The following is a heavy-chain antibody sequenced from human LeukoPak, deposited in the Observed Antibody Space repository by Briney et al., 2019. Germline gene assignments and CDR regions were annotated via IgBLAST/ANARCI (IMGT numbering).Heavy chain of an antibody. CDR3: ARDVNNSMGNDY. Sequence: SETLSLTCAVYGGSFSGYYWSWIRQPPGKGLEWIGEINHSGSTDYNPSLKSRVTISVDTSKNQFSLKLSSVTAAATAVYYCARDVNNSMGNDYWGQGTLVTVSS. V-gene: IGHV4-34*01. CDR2: INHSGST. CDR1: GGSFSGYY. J-gene: IGHJ4*02. D-gene: IGHD2/OR15-2a*01.